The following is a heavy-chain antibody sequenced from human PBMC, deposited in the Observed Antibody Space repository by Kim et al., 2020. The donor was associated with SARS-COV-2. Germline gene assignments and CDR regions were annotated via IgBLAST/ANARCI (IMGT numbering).Heavy chain of an antibody. CDR2: ST. CDR3: ARGRTIGDY. V-gene: IGHV4-34*01. D-gene: IGHD3-10*01. Sequence: STNNNPAHKRRVTIAIDTSKTQFSLGLSSVTAADTAVYYCARGRTIGDYWGQGTLVTVSS. J-gene: IGHJ4*02.